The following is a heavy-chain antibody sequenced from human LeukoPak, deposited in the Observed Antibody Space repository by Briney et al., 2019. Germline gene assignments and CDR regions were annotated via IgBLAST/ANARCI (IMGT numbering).Heavy chain of an antibody. J-gene: IGHJ3*02. CDR2: MNPNSGNT. CDR1: EYTFSSYD. CDR3: ARGLCSGGSCYEEDAFDI. V-gene: IGHV1-8*01. Sequence: ASVKVSCKASEYTFSSYDINWVRQATGQGLEWMGWMNPNSGNTGYAQKSQGRVTMTRHTSISTAYMELSSLRSEDTAVYYCARGLCSGGSCYEEDAFDIWGQGTKVTVSS. D-gene: IGHD2-15*01.